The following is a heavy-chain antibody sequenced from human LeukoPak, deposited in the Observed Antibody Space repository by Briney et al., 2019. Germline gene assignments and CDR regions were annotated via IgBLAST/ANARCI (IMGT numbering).Heavy chain of an antibody. Sequence: GGSLRLSCAASGFTFSSYGMHWVRQAPGKGLEWVAFIRYDGSNKYYADSVKGRFTISRDNSKNTLYLQKNSLRAEDTAVYYCAKGYDFWSCYYCDYWGQGTLVTVSS. V-gene: IGHV3-30*02. CDR1: GFTFSSYG. J-gene: IGHJ4*02. CDR2: IRYDGSNK. CDR3: AKGYDFWSCYYCDY. D-gene: IGHD3-3*01.